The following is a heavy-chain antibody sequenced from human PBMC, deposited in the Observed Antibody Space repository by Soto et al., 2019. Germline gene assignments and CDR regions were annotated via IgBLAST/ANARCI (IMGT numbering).Heavy chain of an antibody. CDR2: INHSGST. D-gene: IGHD3-9*01. V-gene: IGHV4-34*01. J-gene: IGHJ5*02. CDR3: ARASSRQRDYDIFDP. CDR1: GGSFSGYY. Sequence: SETLSLTCAVYGGSFSGYYWSWIRQPPGKGLEWIGEINHSGSTNYNPSLKSRVTISVDTSKNQFSLKLSSVTAADTAVYYCARASSRQRDYDIFDPWGQGTLVTVSS.